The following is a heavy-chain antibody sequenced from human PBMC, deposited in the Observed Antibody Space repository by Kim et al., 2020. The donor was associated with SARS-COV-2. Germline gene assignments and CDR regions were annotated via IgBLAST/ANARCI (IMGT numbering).Heavy chain of an antibody. CDR2: FHPHGPDI. J-gene: IGHJ4*02. CDR3: LGTIGGNPAH. CDR1: GFTFSNGF. V-gene: IGHV3-74*01. D-gene: IGHD3-10*01. Sequence: GGSLRLSCAASGFTFSNGFMSWFRQAPGKGPLWVSRFHPHGPDISYADPVKGRFPIFRDNDTVMVHLQLTSLRANDTALFYGLGTIGGNPAHWGQGTRAT.